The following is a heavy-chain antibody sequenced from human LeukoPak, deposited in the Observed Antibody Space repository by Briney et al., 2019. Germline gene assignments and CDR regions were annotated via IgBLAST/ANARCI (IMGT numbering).Heavy chain of an antibody. J-gene: IGHJ3*02. CDR2: IIGSGGST. D-gene: IGHD6-19*01. CDR3: TGGGWSTDAFDI. CDR1: GLTFSNYG. V-gene: IGHV3-23*01. Sequence: GGSLRPSCAASGLTFSNYGMSWVSHAPGKGMEWVSGIIGSGGSTNYADSVKGRFTISRDNSKITLYLQMSSLIAEDTAVYYCTGGGWSTDAFDIWGQGTMVTVSS.